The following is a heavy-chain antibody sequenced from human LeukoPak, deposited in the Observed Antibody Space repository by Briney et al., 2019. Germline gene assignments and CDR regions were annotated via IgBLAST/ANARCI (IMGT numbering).Heavy chain of an antibody. D-gene: IGHD3-3*01. Sequence: PGGSLRLSCAASGFTFSSYAMHWVRQAPGKGLEWVAVISYDGSNKYYADSVKGRFTISRDNSKNTLYLQMNSLRAEDTAVYYCAKGFWIPSDYWGQGTLVTVSS. CDR2: ISYDGSNK. CDR3: AKGFWIPSDY. V-gene: IGHV3-30-3*01. J-gene: IGHJ4*02. CDR1: GFTFSSYA.